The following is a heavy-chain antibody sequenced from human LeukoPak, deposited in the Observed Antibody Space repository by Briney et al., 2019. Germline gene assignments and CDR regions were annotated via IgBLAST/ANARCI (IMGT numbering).Heavy chain of an antibody. V-gene: IGHV1-69*06. CDR2: IIPIFGTA. CDR1: GYTFTRYG. CDR3: ATTRYYYDSSDAFDI. D-gene: IGHD3-22*01. J-gene: IGHJ3*02. Sequence: SVKVSCKASGYTFTRYGISWVRQAPGQGLEWMGRIIPIFGTANYAQKFQGRVTITADKSTSTAYMELSSLRSEDTAVYYCATTRYYYDSSDAFDIWGQGTMVTVSS.